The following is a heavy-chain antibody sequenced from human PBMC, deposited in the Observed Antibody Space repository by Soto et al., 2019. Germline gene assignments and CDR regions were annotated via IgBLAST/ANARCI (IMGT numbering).Heavy chain of an antibody. J-gene: IGHJ6*03. V-gene: IGHV4-59*08. CDR2: IYYSGST. D-gene: IGHD5-12*01. CDR1: GGSISSYY. Sequence: SETLSLTCTVSGGSISSYYWSWIRQPPGKGLEWIGYIYYSGSTNYNPSLKSRVTISVDTSKNQFSLKLSSVTAADTAVYYCARTSYSGYAPPPYYYYMDVWGKGTTVTVSS. CDR3: ARTSYSGYAPPPYYYYMDV.